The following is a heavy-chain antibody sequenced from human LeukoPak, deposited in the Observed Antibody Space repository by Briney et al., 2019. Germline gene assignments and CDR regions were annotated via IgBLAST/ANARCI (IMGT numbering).Heavy chain of an antibody. J-gene: IGHJ4*02. V-gene: IGHV3-23*01. CDR2: IVGSGYST. D-gene: IGHD5-24*01. CDR3: VRGRHYFDY. CDR1: GFTFSSYG. Sequence: GGSLRLSCAASGFTFSSYGMTWVRQAPGKGLDWVSAIVGSGYSTYYAASVKGRFTISRDNSKNTVYLQMDSLRAEDTAAYFCVRGRHYFDYWGQGALVTVSS.